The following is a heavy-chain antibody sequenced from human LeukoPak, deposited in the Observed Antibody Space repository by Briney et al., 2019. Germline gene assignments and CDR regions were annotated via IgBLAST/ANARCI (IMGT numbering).Heavy chain of an antibody. CDR3: AKDLSIHYDTRGFDP. Sequence: GGSLRLSCAASGFTFSSYEMNWVRQAPGKGLEWVAFISYDGSDEYYTESVKGRFTISRDNSKNTVYLQMNSLRTEDTAVYYCAKDLSIHYDTRGFDPWGQGTLVTVSS. V-gene: IGHV3-30*18. CDR2: ISYDGSDE. D-gene: IGHD3-22*01. J-gene: IGHJ5*02. CDR1: GFTFSSYE.